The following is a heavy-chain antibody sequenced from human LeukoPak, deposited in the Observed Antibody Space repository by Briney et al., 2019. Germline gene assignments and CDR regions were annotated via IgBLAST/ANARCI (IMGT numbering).Heavy chain of an antibody. CDR2: IKAGNGDT. Sequence: GASVKVSCKASGYIFTKYVVHWVRQAPGQRPEWTGWIKAGNGDTKYSQNFQDRLTITRDTSASTVYMELSSLTSEDTALYYCARDDCGDTCYPWGYRGQGTLVTVSS. J-gene: IGHJ4*02. CDR1: GYIFTKYV. D-gene: IGHD2-21*01. CDR3: ARDDCGDTCYPWGY. V-gene: IGHV1-3*01.